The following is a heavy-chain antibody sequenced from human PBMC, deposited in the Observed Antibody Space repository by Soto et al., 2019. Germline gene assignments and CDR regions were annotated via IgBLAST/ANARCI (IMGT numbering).Heavy chain of an antibody. D-gene: IGHD6-13*01. J-gene: IGHJ5*02. Sequence: SATLPLTCTVSGGTISTHYWSWIRQPPGKELEWIGYIYYSGSTNYNPSLKSRVTISVDMSKNQFSLKLRSVTAADTAVYYCARYFWVHGYRSNWYEYATWGQGTLVTVS. V-gene: IGHV4-59*08. CDR1: GGTISTHY. CDR3: ARYFWVHGYRSNWYEYAT. CDR2: IYYSGST.